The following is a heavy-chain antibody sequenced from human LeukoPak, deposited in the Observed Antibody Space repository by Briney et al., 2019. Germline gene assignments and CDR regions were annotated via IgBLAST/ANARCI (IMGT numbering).Heavy chain of an antibody. CDR2: INHSGST. Sequence: KPSETLSLTCAVYGGSFSGYYWGWIRQPPGKGLEWIGEINHSGSTNYNPSLKSRVTISVDTSKNQFSLKLSSVTAADTAVYYCARERYCSSTSCYDAFDIWGQGTMVTVSS. CDR1: GGSFSGYY. V-gene: IGHV4-34*01. D-gene: IGHD2-2*01. J-gene: IGHJ3*02. CDR3: ARERYCSSTSCYDAFDI.